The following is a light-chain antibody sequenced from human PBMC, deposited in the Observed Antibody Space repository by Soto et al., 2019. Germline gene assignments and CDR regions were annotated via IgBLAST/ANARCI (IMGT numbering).Light chain of an antibody. V-gene: IGLV2-23*02. Sequence: QSVLTQPASVSGSPGQSITISCTGSSSDVGTYALVSWYQQHPGKVPKLMVFEVNKRPSGVSDRFSGSKSGNTASLTISGVQAEDEAIYYCSSYAGSVNFNVLFGGGTQLTLL. CDR1: SSDVGTYAL. CDR2: EVN. CDR3: SSYAGSVNFNVL. J-gene: IGLJ2*01.